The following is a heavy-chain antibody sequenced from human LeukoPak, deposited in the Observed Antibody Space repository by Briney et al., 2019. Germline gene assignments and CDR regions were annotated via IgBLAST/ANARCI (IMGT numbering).Heavy chain of an antibody. CDR3: PRGRIARLPYFDY. D-gene: IGHD5-18*01. CDR1: GYSISSGYY. J-gene: IGHJ4*02. CDR2: IYHSGST. Sequence: SETLSLTCTVSGYSISSGYYWGWIRQPPGKGLEWIGSIYHSGSTYYNPSLKSRVTISVDTSKNQFSLKLSSVTAADTAVYYCPRGRIARLPYFDYWGQGTLVTVSS. V-gene: IGHV4-38-2*02.